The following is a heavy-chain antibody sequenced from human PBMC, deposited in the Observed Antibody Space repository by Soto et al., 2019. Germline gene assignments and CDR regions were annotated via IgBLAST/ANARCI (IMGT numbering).Heavy chain of an antibody. V-gene: IGHV4-59*01. CDR2: IYYTGTT. Sequence: TSETLSLTCTVSGASISSSYWSWIRQSPGTGLEWIGYIYYTGTTNYNPSLKRRVTISLDTAKNQFSLNVNSLTTADTAVYFRARGGNRYSNTASGVGGFDFWGQGTLVTVSS. CDR3: ARGGNRYSNTASGVGGFDF. J-gene: IGHJ4*02. D-gene: IGHD5-12*01. CDR1: GASISSSY.